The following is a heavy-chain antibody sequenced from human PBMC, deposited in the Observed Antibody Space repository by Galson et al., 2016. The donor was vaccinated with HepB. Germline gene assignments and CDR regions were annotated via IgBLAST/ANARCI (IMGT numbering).Heavy chain of an antibody. D-gene: IGHD3-22*01. CDR3: ARDTYYYDSSGYFSDYYYYMDV. CDR2: INPSGGST. V-gene: IGHV1-46*01. Sequence: SVKVSCKASGYTFTSYYMHWVRQAPGQGLEWMGIINPSGGSTSYAQKFQGRVTMTRDTSTSTVYMELSSLSSEDTAVYYCARDTYYYDSSGYFSDYYYYMDVWGKGTTVTVSS. J-gene: IGHJ6*03. CDR1: GYTFTSYY.